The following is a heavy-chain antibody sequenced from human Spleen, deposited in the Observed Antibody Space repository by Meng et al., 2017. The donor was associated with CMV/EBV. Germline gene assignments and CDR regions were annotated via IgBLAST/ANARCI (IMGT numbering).Heavy chain of an antibody. V-gene: IGHV3-15*01. CDR3: TTVLPYYYDSSGPGGVDY. CDR2: IKSKTDGGTT. Sequence: NAWMSWVRQAPGKGLEWVGRIKSKTDGGTTDYAAPVKGRFTISRDDSKNTLYLQMNSLKTEDTAVYYCTTVLPYYYDSSGPGGVDYWGQGTLVTVSS. D-gene: IGHD3-22*01. CDR1: NAW. J-gene: IGHJ4*02.